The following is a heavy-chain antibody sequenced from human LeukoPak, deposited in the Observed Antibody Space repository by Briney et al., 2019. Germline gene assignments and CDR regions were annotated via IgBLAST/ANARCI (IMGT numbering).Heavy chain of an antibody. V-gene: IGHV3-9*01. D-gene: IGHD2-2*01. CDR1: GFTFDDYA. Sequence: SLRLSCAASGFTFDDYAMHWVRQAPGKGLEWVSGISWNSGSIGYADSVKGRFTISRDNAKNSLYLQMNSLRAEDTALYYCAKDGGYCSSTSCYQFSDWGQGTLVTVSS. CDR2: ISWNSGSI. J-gene: IGHJ4*02. CDR3: AKDGGYCSSTSCYQFSD.